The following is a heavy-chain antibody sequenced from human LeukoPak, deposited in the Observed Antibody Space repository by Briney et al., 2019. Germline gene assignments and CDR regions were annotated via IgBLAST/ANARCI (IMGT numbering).Heavy chain of an antibody. CDR3: ARGGTMTTVPL. Sequence: SETLSLTCTVSGGSISSHYWSWIRHPPGKGLEWIGYIYYSVSGGGTNYNPSLKSRVTISADTSKNQFSLKLSSVTAADTAVYYCARGGTMTTVPLWGQGTLVTVSS. J-gene: IGHJ4*02. CDR2: IYYSVSGGGT. V-gene: IGHV4-59*08. D-gene: IGHD4-17*01. CDR1: GGSISSHY.